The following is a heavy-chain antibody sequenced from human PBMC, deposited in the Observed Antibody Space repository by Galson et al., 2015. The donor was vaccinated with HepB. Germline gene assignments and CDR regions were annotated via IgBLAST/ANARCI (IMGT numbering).Heavy chain of an antibody. Sequence: SVKVSCKASGYTFTSYAMNWVRQAPGQGLEWMGWINTNTGNPTYAQGFTGRFVFSLDTSVSTAYPQISSLKAEDTAVYYCARDQPYYDFWSGYYYFDYWGQGTLVTVSS. D-gene: IGHD3-3*01. J-gene: IGHJ4*02. CDR3: ARDQPYYDFWSGYYYFDY. CDR2: INTNTGNP. CDR1: GYTFTSYA. V-gene: IGHV7-4-1*02.